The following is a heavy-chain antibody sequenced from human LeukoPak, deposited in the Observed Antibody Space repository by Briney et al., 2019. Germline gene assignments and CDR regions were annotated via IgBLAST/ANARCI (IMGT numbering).Heavy chain of an antibody. Sequence: GASVKVSCKASGYTFTSYYMRWVRQAPGQGLEWMGIINPSGGSTSYAQKFQGRVTMTRDRSTSTVYMELSSLRFEDTAVYYCARLGAAAVDYWGQGTLVTVSS. CDR3: ARLGAAAVDY. D-gene: IGHD6-13*01. J-gene: IGHJ4*02. CDR2: INPSGGST. V-gene: IGHV1-46*01. CDR1: GYTFTSYY.